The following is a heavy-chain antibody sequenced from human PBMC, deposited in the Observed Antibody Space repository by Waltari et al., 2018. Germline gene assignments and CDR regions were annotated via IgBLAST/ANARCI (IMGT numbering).Heavy chain of an antibody. V-gene: IGHV3-7*01. CDR1: GFPLSGYW. J-gene: IGHJ4*02. Sequence: EVQLVESGGGLVQPGGSLRLSCAASGFPLSGYWLTWARQAPGKGLEWVANIKQDGSEKYYVDSVKGRFTISRDNAKNSLYLQMNSLRAEDTAVYYCARVKSVYYFDYWGQGTLVTVSS. CDR2: IKQDGSEK. CDR3: ARVKSVYYFDY.